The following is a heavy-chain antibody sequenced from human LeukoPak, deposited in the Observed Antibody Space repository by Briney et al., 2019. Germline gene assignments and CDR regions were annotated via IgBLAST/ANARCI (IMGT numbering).Heavy chain of an antibody. CDR1: GGSFSGYY. Sequence: SETLSLTCAVYGGSFSGYYWSWIRQPPGKGLEWIGEINHSGSTNYNPSLKSRVTISVDTSKNQFSLKLSSVTAADTAVYYCARAGSRFYRADYYHYYMDVWGKGTTVTVSS. CDR2: INHSGST. V-gene: IGHV4-34*01. J-gene: IGHJ6*03. CDR3: ARAGSRFYRADYYHYYMDV. D-gene: IGHD1-26*01.